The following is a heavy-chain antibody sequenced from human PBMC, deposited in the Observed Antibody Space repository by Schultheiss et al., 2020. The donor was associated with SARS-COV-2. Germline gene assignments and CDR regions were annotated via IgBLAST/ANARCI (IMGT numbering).Heavy chain of an antibody. Sequence: GGSLRLSCAASGFTFSSYSMNWVRQAPGKGLEWVSSISSSSSYTNYADSVKGRFTISRDNAKNSLYLQMNSLRAEDTAVYYCARRTNYDISDYWGQGTLVTVSS. CDR3: ARRTNYDISDY. D-gene: IGHD3-9*01. CDR1: GFTFSSYS. J-gene: IGHJ4*02. V-gene: IGHV3-21*01. CDR2: ISSSSSYT.